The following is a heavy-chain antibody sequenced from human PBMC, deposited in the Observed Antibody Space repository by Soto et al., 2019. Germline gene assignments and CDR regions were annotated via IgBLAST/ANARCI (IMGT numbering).Heavy chain of an antibody. CDR1: GGSFSGYY. CDR2: VSHSGST. V-gene: IGHV4-34*01. J-gene: IGHJ4*02. CDR3: ARGAGVRLPLDY. Sequence: SETLSLTCAVYGGSFSGYYWSWIRQPPGKGLEWIGEVSHSGSTNFNPSLKSRVTISVDTSKNHFSLNRSSVTAADTAVYYCARGAGVRLPLDYWGQGTLVTVSS. D-gene: IGHD3-10*01.